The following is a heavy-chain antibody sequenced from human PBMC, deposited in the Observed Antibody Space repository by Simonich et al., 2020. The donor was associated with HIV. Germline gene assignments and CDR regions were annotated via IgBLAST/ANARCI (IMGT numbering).Heavy chain of an antibody. CDR2: SRADNGNT. V-gene: IGHV1-18*01. CDR1: GYTFTSYG. Sequence: QIQLLQSGAEVKKPGASVKVSCKASGYTFTSYGISWVRQAPGQGLEGMGWSRADNGNTNYEQKLQGRGTMTTDTSTSTAYMELRSLRSDDTAVYYGARDDRYGDYVDYWGQGTLVTVSS. CDR3: ARDDRYGDYVDY. J-gene: IGHJ4*02. D-gene: IGHD3-16*02.